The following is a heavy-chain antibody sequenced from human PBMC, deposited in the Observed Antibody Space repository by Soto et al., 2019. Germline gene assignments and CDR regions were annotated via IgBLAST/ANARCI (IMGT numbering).Heavy chain of an antibody. V-gene: IGHV3-7*01. J-gene: IGHJ4*02. Sequence: PGGSLRLSCAASGFIFNTHWMSWVRQAPENGLEWVGHTKPDGSEKYYVDSAKGRFTISRDNTMNSLYLQMNSLRADDTALYYCAREEPSLYCRGGSCSISQFAYWGRGTLVTVSS. CDR1: GFIFNTHW. CDR3: AREEPSLYCRGGSCSISQFAY. CDR2: TKPDGSEK. D-gene: IGHD2-15*01.